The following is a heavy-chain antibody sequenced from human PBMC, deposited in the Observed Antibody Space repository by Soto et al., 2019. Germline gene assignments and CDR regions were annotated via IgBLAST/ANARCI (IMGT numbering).Heavy chain of an antibody. J-gene: IGHJ4*02. CDR3: GRYSEKYSACDY. D-gene: IGHD1-26*01. CDR1: GYTFTSYG. CDR2: VSAYNGNT. Sequence: ASVKVSCKASGYTFTSYGISWVRQAPGQGLEWMGWVSAYNGNTNYAQKLQGRVTMTRDTSTSTVFMELSSLRSDDTAVYYCGRYSEKYSACDYWGQGTLVTVSS. V-gene: IGHV1-18*04.